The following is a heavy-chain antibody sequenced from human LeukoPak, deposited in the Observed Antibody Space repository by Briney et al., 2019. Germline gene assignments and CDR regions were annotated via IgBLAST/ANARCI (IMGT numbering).Heavy chain of an antibody. Sequence: GGSLRLSCAASGFTFSSYWMNWARQAPGKGLEWVASINHNGNVNYYVDSVKGRFTISRDNAKKSLYLQMNSLSAEDTAVYYCGRFSRAPDYWGQGTLVTVSS. CDR1: GFTFSSYW. CDR2: INHNGNVN. D-gene: IGHD2-2*01. V-gene: IGHV3-7*01. J-gene: IGHJ4*02. CDR3: GRFSRAPDY.